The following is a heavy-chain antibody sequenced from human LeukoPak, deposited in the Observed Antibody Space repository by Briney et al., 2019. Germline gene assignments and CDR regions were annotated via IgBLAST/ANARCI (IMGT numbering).Heavy chain of an antibody. CDR1: GFTFSSCA. D-gene: IGHD3-10*01. Sequence: GRSLRLSCAASGFTFSSCAMHWVRQAPGKGLEWVAFISYDGSDKYYADSVKGRFTISRDNFKNTLSLQMNSLRAEDTAVYYCARELGGSGSSSFDYWGQGTLVTVSS. J-gene: IGHJ4*02. V-gene: IGHV3-30*04. CDR3: ARELGGSGSSSFDY. CDR2: ISYDGSDK.